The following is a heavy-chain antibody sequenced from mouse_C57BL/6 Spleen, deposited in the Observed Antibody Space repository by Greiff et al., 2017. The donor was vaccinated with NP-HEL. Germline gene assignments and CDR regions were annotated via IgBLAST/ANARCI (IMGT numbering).Heavy chain of an antibody. CDR1: GYAFSSSW. Sequence: VQLQQSGPELVKPGASVKISCKASGYAFSSSWMNWVKQRPGKGLEWIGRIYPGDGDTNYNGKFKGKATLTADKSSSTAYMQLSILTSEDSAVYFCARGMYGNYGDYGMDYWGQGTSVTVSS. V-gene: IGHV1-82*01. CDR2: IYPGDGDT. D-gene: IGHD2-10*02. J-gene: IGHJ4*01. CDR3: ARGMYGNYGDYGMDY.